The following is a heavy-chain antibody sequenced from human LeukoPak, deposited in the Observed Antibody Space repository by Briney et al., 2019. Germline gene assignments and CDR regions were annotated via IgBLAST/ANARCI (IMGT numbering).Heavy chain of an antibody. D-gene: IGHD3-22*01. V-gene: IGHV3-20*01. CDR1: GFTFDDYG. CDR2: INWNGGST. J-gene: IGHJ4*02. CDR3: ARDLYDSSGYSSPFDY. Sequence: GGSLRLSCAASGFTFDDYGMSWVRQAPGKGLEWVSGINWNGGSTGYADSVKGRFTISRDNAKNSLYLQMNSLRAEDTALYHCARDLYDSSGYSSPFDYWGQGTLVTVSS.